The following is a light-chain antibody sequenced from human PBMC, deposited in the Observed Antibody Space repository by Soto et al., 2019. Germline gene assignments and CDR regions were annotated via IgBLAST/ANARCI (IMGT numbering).Light chain of an antibody. CDR1: QGISSY. CDR2: GAS. CDR3: QQLNTYPIT. V-gene: IGKV1-9*01. Sequence: IQLTQSPSSLSASVGDRVTITCRASQGISSYLAWYQQKPGKAPKLLIYGASTLEGGVPFRFSGSGSGTDFALTISSLQPEDFATYYCQQLNTYPITFGQGTRLEIK. J-gene: IGKJ5*01.